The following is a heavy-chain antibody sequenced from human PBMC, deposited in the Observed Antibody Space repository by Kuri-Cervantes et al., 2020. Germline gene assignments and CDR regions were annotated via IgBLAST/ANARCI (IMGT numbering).Heavy chain of an antibody. D-gene: IGHD3-16*01. Sequence: SVKDSCKASGGTFSSYAISWVRQAPGQRLEWMGGSIPIFGTANYSQKFQDRVTITANKSTSTAYKELSSRRSEDKAVYYCAIVDGANGESCFDYWGQGTLITVSS. CDR1: GGTFSSYA. J-gene: IGHJ4*02. V-gene: IGHV1-69*06. CDR3: AIVDGANGESCFDY. CDR2: SIPIFGTA.